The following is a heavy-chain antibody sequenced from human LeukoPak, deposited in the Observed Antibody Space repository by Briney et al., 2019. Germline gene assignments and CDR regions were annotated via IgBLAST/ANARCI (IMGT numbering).Heavy chain of an antibody. CDR3: AREVDGCSGGSCYSGDAFDI. CDR1: GFSFSGST. CDR2: ISSSSSTI. Sequence: GGSLRLSCAASGFSFSGSTIHWVRQAPGKGLEWVSYISSSSSTIYYADSVKGRFTISRDNAKNSLYLQMNSLRDEDTAVYYCAREVDGCSGGSCYSGDAFDIWGQGTMVTVSS. J-gene: IGHJ3*02. V-gene: IGHV3-48*02. D-gene: IGHD2-15*01.